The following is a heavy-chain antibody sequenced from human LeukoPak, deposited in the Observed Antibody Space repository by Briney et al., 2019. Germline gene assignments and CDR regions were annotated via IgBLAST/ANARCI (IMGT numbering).Heavy chain of an antibody. Sequence: GGSLRLSCAASGFTFTHSWMSWVRQAPGKGLVWVSRVNSDGSSTTYADSVKGRFTISRDNAKNTLYLQMNSLRAEDTAVYYCARGSTQYSSGWYGLDYWGQGTLVTVSS. CDR3: ARGSTQYSSGWYGLDY. CDR1: GFTFTHSW. D-gene: IGHD6-19*01. J-gene: IGHJ4*02. CDR2: VNSDGSST. V-gene: IGHV3-74*01.